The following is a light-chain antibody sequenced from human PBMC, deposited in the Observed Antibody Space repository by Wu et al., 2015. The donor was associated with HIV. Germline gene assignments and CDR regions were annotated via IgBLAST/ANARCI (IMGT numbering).Light chain of an antibody. Sequence: EIVLTQSPGTLSLSPGERATLSCRASQSVSSSYLAWYQQKPGQAPRLLIYGASSRATGIPDRFSGSGSGTDFTLTISRLEPEDFAVYYCQQYGSSPRGVFGPGTKVD. CDR2: GAS. V-gene: IGKV3-20*01. J-gene: IGKJ3*01. CDR1: QSVSSSY. CDR3: QQYGSSPRGV.